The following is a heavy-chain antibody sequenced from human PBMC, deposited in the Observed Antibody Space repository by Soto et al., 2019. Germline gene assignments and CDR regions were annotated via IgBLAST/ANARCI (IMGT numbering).Heavy chain of an antibody. CDR2: FIPSFGTA. CDR1: GDAFTKLG. J-gene: IGHJ4*02. CDR3: AAGYSGRYSRFDF. D-gene: IGHD1-26*01. Sequence: QVQLVQSGAEQKKPGSSVKVSCKASGDAFTKLGFTWVRQAPGQGLEWVGQFIPSFGTAKYAPRFQGRVTIGADESTSIAFIELTSLRNEDTAMYYCAAGYSGRYSRFDFWGQGTPVTVS. V-gene: IGHV1-69*01.